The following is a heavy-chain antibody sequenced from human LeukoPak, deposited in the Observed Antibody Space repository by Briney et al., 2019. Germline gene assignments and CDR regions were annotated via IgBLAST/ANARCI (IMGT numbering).Heavy chain of an antibody. CDR3: ASVNGDGAEYFQH. Sequence: AGGSLRLSCAASGFTVSSNYMSWVRQAPGKGLEWVSVIYSGGSTYYADSVKGRFTTPRDISKNTLYLQMNSLRAEDTAVYYCASVNGDGAEYFQHWGQGTLVTVS. D-gene: IGHD2-21*01. CDR2: IYSGGST. J-gene: IGHJ1*01. CDR1: GFTVSSNY. V-gene: IGHV3-53*01.